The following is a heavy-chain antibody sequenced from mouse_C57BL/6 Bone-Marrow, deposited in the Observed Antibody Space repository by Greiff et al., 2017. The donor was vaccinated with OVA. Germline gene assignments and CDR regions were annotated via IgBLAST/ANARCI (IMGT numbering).Heavy chain of an antibody. D-gene: IGHD1-1*01. J-gene: IGHJ4*01. CDR2: IRSKSNNYAT. CDR3: VRPLYYGSSYDYAMDY. Sequence: EVQLVESGGGLVQPKGSLKLSCAASGFSFNTYAMNWVRQAPGKGLEWVARIRSKSNNYATYYADSVKDRFTISRDDSESMLYLQMNNLKTEDTAMYYCVRPLYYGSSYDYAMDYWGQGTSVTVSS. V-gene: IGHV10-1*01. CDR1: GFSFNTYA.